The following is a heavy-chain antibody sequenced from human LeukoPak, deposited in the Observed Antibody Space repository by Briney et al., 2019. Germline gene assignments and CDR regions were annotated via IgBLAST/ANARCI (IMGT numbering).Heavy chain of an antibody. CDR3: ARDTVGATTRDFDY. Sequence: GGSLRLSCAASGFTFSSYAMSWVRQAPGKGLEWVSAISGSGGSTYYADSVKGRFTISRDNAKNSLYLQMNSLRAEDTAVYYCARDTVGATTRDFDYWGQGTLVTVSS. CDR1: GFTFSSYA. J-gene: IGHJ4*02. CDR2: ISGSGGST. V-gene: IGHV3-23*01. D-gene: IGHD1-26*01.